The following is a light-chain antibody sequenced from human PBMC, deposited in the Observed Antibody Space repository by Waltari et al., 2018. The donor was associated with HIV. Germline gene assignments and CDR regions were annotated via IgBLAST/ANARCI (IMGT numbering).Light chain of an antibody. CDR2: EVT. Sequence: QSALTQPASVSGSPGQSITISCTGTTSDVGCYDYVSWYQQHPGKAPKLMIFEVTYRPSGVSHRFSGSKSGNTASLTISGLQAEDEADYYCTSYRSGSTLVVGGGTKVTVL. CDR3: TSYRSGSTLV. J-gene: IGLJ2*01. V-gene: IGLV2-14*01. CDR1: TSDVGCYDY.